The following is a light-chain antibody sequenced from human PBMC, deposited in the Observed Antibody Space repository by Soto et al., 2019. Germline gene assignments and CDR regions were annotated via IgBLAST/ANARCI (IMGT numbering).Light chain of an antibody. V-gene: IGKV1-5*01. CDR3: QRKT. CDR2: DAS. CDR1: QSISSW. Sequence: GDRVTITCRASQSISSWLAWYQQKPGKAPKLLIYDASSLESGVPSRFSGSGSGTEFTLTISSLQPDDFATYYCQRKTFGQGTKVEIK. J-gene: IGKJ1*01.